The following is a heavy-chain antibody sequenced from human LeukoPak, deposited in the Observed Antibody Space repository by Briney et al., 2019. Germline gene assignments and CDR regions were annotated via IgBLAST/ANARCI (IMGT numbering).Heavy chain of an antibody. CDR2: IIPIFGTA. V-gene: IGHV1-69*01. J-gene: IGHJ4*02. D-gene: IGHD3-9*01. CDR3: AVLGYFDWLLEPYYFDH. Sequence: ASVKVSCKASGGTFSSYAISWVRQAPGQGLEWMGGIIPIFGTANYAQKFQGRVTITADESTSTAYMELSSLRSEDTAVYYCAVLGYFDWLLEPYYFDHWGQGTLVTVSS. CDR1: GGTFSSYA.